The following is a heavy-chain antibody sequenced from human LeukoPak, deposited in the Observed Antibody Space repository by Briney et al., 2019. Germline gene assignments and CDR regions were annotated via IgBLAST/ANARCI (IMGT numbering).Heavy chain of an antibody. CDR3: ASAPGIAVAGTNDAFDI. D-gene: IGHD6-19*01. CDR2: IIPIFSTA. Sequence: ASVKVSCKASGGTFSSYAISWVRQAPGQGLEWMGGIIPIFSTANYAQKFQGRVTITTDESTSTAYMELSSLRSEDTAVYYCASAPGIAVAGTNDAFDIWGQGTMVTVSS. CDR1: GGTFSSYA. V-gene: IGHV1-69*05. J-gene: IGHJ3*02.